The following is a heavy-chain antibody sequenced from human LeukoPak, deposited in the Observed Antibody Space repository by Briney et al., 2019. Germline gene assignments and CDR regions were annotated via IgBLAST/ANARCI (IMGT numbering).Heavy chain of an antibody. V-gene: IGHV3-30*02. CDR1: GFTFSSYG. Sequence: GGSLRLSCAASGFTFSSYGMHWVRQAPGKGLEWVAFIRYDGSNKYYADSVKGRFTISRDNSKNTLYLQMNSLRAEDTAVYYRAKKEDTAIVTIDYRGQGTLVTVSS. D-gene: IGHD5-18*01. CDR3: AKKEDTAIVTIDY. CDR2: IRYDGSNK. J-gene: IGHJ4*02.